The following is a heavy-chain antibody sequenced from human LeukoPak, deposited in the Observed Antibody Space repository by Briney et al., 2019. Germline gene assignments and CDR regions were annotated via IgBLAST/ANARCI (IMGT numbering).Heavy chain of an antibody. CDR2: INPNSGGT. CDR1: GYTFTGYY. Sequence: GASVKVSCKASGYTFTGYYMHWVRQAPGQGLEWMGRINPNSGGTNYAQKFQGRVTMTRDTSISTAYMELSGLRSDDTAVYYCARVGTIFGVVTDFDYWGQGTLVTVSS. J-gene: IGHJ4*02. CDR3: ARVGTIFGVVTDFDY. V-gene: IGHV1-2*06. D-gene: IGHD3-3*01.